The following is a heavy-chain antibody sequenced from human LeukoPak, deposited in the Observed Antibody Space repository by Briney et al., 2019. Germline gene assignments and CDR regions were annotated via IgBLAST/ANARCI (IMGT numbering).Heavy chain of an antibody. CDR1: GFTFSSYA. V-gene: IGHV3-23*01. D-gene: IGHD3-3*01. CDR2: ISGSGGST. CDR3: ARETDSYDFWSGYCSEGYFDY. Sequence: GGSLRLSCAASGFTFSSYAMSWVRQAPGKELEWVSAISGSGGSTYYADSVKGRFTVSRDNSKNTLYLQMNSLRAEDTAVYYCARETDSYDFWSGYCSEGYFDYWGQGTLVTVSS. J-gene: IGHJ4*02.